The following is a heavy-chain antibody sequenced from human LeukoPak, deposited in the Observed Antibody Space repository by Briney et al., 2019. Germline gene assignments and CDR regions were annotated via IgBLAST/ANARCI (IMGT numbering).Heavy chain of an antibody. D-gene: IGHD3-10*01. V-gene: IGHV1-46*01. J-gene: IGHJ4*02. CDR1: GYTFTSYY. CDR2: INPSGGST. Sequence: GASVKVSCKASGYTFTSYYMHWVRQAPGQGLEWMGIINPSGGSTSYAQKFQGRVTMTRDTSTSTVYMELSSLRSEDTAVYYCARGGTMVRGVITKYYFDYWGQGTLVTVSS. CDR3: ARGGTMVRGVITKYYFDY.